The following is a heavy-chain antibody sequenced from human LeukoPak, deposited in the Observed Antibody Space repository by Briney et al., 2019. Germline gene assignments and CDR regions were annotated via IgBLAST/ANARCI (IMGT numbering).Heavy chain of an antibody. D-gene: IGHD3-22*01. CDR3: ARGGVVVTPTNPDY. CDR1: GFTFSEYD. Sequence: GGSLRLSCAASGFTFSEYDMRWVRQAAGKGLEWVSAIGTIGDTFYPGSVKGRFTISRDNAKNSLYLQMNSLRDGDTAVYYCARGGVVVTPTNPDYWGQGTLVTVSS. CDR2: IGTIGDT. V-gene: IGHV3-13*04. J-gene: IGHJ4*02.